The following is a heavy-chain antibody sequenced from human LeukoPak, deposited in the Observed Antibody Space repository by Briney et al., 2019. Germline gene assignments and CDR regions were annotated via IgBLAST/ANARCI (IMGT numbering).Heavy chain of an antibody. D-gene: IGHD6-19*01. CDR2: IYSGGGT. CDR1: GFTVRSKY. Sequence: PGGSLRLSCAASGFTVRSKYMSWVRQAPGRGLEWVSVIYSGGGTSYADPVKGRFTISRDTSKNTLYLQMNSLRADDTAVYYCACSGPYSNGGVMNDYWGQGTLVTVSS. CDR3: ACSGPYSNGGVMNDY. V-gene: IGHV3-66*01. J-gene: IGHJ4*02.